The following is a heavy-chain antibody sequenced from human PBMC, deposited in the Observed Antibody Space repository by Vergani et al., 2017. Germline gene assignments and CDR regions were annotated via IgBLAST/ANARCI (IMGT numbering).Heavy chain of an antibody. Sequence: EVQLLESGGDLVQPGGSLRLSCAASGFSFPTYAMSWVRQAPGKGLEWVSTIHTNGDYTRYGDAVKGRFTISRDNSKSTLYLQMNSLRAEDPAIYYCAKGGWNYWFDSWGQGTLVIVS. CDR3: AKGGWNYWFDS. CDR2: IHTNGDYT. CDR1: GFSFPTYA. V-gene: IGHV3-23*01. J-gene: IGHJ5*01. D-gene: IGHD1-1*01.